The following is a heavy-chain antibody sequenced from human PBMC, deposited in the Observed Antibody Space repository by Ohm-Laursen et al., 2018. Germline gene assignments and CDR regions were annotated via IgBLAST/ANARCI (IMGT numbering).Heavy chain of an antibody. CDR2: ISWNSGTM. CDR1: GFTFDDYA. CDR3: AKVADTAMLAGAFDI. D-gene: IGHD5-18*01. Sequence: SLRLSCSASGFTFDDYAMHWVRQAPGKGLEWVSDISWNSGTMGYADSVKGRFTISRDNAKNSLYLQMNSLRAEDTALYYCAKVADTAMLAGAFDIWGQGTMVTVSS. V-gene: IGHV3-9*01. J-gene: IGHJ3*02.